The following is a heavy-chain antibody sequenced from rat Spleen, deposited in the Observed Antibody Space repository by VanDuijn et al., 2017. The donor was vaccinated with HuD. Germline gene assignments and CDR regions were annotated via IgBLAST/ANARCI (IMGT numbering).Heavy chain of an antibody. J-gene: IGHJ2*01. D-gene: IGHD1-11*01. CDR3: ARHAGGDYFDY. Sequence: QVQLKESGPGLVQPSQTLSLTCTVSGFSLTSYNVHWVRQPTGKGLEWMGVIWTGGSTDYNSALKSRLSISRDTSKSQVFLKMNSLQPEDTGTYYCARHAGGDYFDYWGQGVMVTVSS. CDR2: IWTGGST. V-gene: IGHV2-30*01. CDR1: GFSLTSYN.